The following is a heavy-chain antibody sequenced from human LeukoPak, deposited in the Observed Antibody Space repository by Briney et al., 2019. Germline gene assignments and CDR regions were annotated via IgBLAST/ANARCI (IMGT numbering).Heavy chain of an antibody. V-gene: IGHV4-39*07. Sequence: SETLSLTCTVSGGSISSSSYYWGWIRQPPGKGLEWIGSIYYSGSTYYNPSLKSRVTISVDTSKNQFSLKLSSVTAADTAVYYCARDKKYFDYWGQGTLVTVSS. CDR3: ARDKKYFDY. CDR1: GGSISSSSYY. D-gene: IGHD2/OR15-2a*01. J-gene: IGHJ4*02. CDR2: IYYSGST.